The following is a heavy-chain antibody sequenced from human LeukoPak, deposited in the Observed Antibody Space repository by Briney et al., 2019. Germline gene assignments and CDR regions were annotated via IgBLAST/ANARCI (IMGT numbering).Heavy chain of an antibody. D-gene: IGHD6-19*01. CDR1: GYTFTGYY. Sequence: SVKVSCKASGYTFTGYYMHWVRQAPGQGLEWMGGIIPIFGTANYAQKFQGRVTITADESTSTAYMELSSLRSEDTAVYYCARDLSEQWLVSVYAFDIWGQGTMVTVSS. J-gene: IGHJ3*02. CDR2: IIPIFGTA. CDR3: ARDLSEQWLVSVYAFDI. V-gene: IGHV1-69*13.